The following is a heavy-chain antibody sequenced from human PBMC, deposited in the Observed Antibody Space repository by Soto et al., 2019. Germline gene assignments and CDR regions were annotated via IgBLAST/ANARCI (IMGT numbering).Heavy chain of an antibody. V-gene: IGHV1-69*01. J-gene: IGHJ6*02. Sequence: SVKVSCSGSGGTFSSYAIRWVRQAPGQGLELMGGIIPIFGTANYAQKFQGRVTITADESTSTAYMELSSLRSEDTAVYYCARDSQRGQWLPSYYYGMDVWGQGTTVTVSS. CDR3: ARDSQRGQWLPSYYYGMDV. CDR2: IIPIFGTA. CDR1: GGTFSSYA. D-gene: IGHD5-12*01.